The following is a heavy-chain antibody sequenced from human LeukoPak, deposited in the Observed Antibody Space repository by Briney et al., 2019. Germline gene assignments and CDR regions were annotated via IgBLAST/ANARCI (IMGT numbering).Heavy chain of an antibody. CDR3: ARDRVTYSTSSGVDY. CDR2: ISAYNGNT. J-gene: IGHJ4*02. D-gene: IGHD6-6*01. Sequence: GASVTVSCKASGYTFSSYGISWVRQAPGQGLEWMGRISAYNGNTNYAQKFQGRVTMTTDTSTTTAYMELRSLRSDDTAVYYCARDRVTYSTSSGVDYWGQGTLVTVSS. V-gene: IGHV1-18*01. CDR1: GYTFSSYG.